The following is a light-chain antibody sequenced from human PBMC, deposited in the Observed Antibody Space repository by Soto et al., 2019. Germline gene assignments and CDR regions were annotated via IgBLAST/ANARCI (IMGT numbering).Light chain of an antibody. J-gene: IGKJ1*01. CDR3: QRFNSDPPT. V-gene: IGKV1-6*01. CDR2: AAS. CDR1: QGIRND. Sequence: AIQMTQSPSSLSASVGDRVSITCRASQGIRNDLGLYQQKPGKAPKLLIYAASSLQSGVPSRFSGSGSGTDFTLTISSLQPEDFATYYCQRFNSDPPTFGQGTKVDI.